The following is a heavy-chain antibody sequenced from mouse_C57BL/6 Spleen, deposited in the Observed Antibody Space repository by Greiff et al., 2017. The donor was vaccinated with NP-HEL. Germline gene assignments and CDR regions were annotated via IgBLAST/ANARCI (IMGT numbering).Heavy chain of an antibody. CDR3: ARENLFPMDY. CDR1: GYTFTSYW. V-gene: IGHV1-64*01. J-gene: IGHJ4*01. CDR2: IHPNSGST. Sequence: QVQLQQPGAELVKPGASVKLSCKASGYTFTSYWMHWVKQRPGQGLEWIGMIHPNSGSTNYNEKFKSEATLTVDKSSSTAYMQLSSLTSEDSAVYYCARENLFPMDYWGQGTSVTVSS. D-gene: IGHD1-1*01.